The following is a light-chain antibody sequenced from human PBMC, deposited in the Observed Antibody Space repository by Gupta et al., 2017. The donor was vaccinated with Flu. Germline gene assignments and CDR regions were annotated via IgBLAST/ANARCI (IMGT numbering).Light chain of an antibody. V-gene: IGKV3-15*01. Sequence: ATLSVSPGERATLSCRASQSVSNNLAWYQQKPGQAPRLLIYGASTRATGTPARFSGSGSGTDFTLTISSLQSEDFAVYHCQQYNTWPPETFGQGTKVEI. CDR2: GAS. J-gene: IGKJ1*01. CDR3: QQYNTWPPET. CDR1: QSVSNN.